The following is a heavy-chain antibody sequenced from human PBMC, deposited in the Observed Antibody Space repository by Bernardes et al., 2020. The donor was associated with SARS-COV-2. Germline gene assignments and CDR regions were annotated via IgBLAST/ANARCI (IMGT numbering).Heavy chain of an antibody. Sequence: SETLSLTCAVSGGSISSSSYYWGWIRQTPGKGLEWIGSIHYDGTTYPNPSLKSRVTIVVDTSENQFSLKLSSVTATDTAVYYCARGVEIFGGVVQHYYGLDVWGQGTTVTVSS. CDR3: ARGVEIFGGVVQHYYGLDV. D-gene: IGHD3-3*01. J-gene: IGHJ6*02. CDR2: IHYDGTT. V-gene: IGHV4-39*01. CDR1: GGSISSSSYY.